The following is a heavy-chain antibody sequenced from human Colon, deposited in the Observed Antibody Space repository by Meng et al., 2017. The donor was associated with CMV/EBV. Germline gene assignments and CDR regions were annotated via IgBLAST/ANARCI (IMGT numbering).Heavy chain of an antibody. Sequence: GSLRLSCTVSGGSISSYYWSWIRQSPGWGLEWIGHIYYTGSTNYNPSLKSRVTISVNTSKNQFSLKLSSVTTADTAMYYCARVGGRYNTLGGMDVWGQGPRSPSP. CDR1: GGSISSYY. V-gene: IGHV4-59*01. D-gene: IGHD3-16*01. CDR3: ARVGGRYNTLGGMDV. J-gene: IGHJ6*02. CDR2: IYYTGST.